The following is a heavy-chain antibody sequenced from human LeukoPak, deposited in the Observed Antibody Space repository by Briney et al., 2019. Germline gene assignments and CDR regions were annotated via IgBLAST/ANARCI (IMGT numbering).Heavy chain of an antibody. Sequence: TSETLSLTCAVYGGSFSGYYWSWIRQPPGKGLEWIGEINHSGSTNYNPSLKSRVTISVDTSKNQFSLKLSSVTAADTAVYYCARGLKGITMVRGGWFYFDYWGQGTLVTVSS. J-gene: IGHJ4*02. D-gene: IGHD3-10*01. V-gene: IGHV4-34*01. CDR3: ARGLKGITMVRGGWFYFDY. CDR2: INHSGST. CDR1: GGSFSGYY.